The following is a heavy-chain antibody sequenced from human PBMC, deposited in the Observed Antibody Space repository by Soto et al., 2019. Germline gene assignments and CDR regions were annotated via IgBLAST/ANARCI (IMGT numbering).Heavy chain of an antibody. CDR1: GFTFSSYG. D-gene: IGHD3-16*02. V-gene: IGHV3-33*01. CDR2: IWYDGSNK. CDR3: ARGGENVWGSYRYFYYGMDV. J-gene: IGHJ6*02. Sequence: QVQLVESGGGVVQPGRSLRLSCAASGFTFSSYGMHCVRQAPGKGLEWVAVIWYDGSNKYYADSVKGRFTISRDNSKNTLYLQMNSLRAEDTAVYYCARGGENVWGSYRYFYYGMDVWGQGTTVTVSS.